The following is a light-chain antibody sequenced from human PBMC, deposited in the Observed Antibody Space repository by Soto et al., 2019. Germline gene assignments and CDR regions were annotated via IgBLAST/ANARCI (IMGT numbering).Light chain of an antibody. CDR1: QGISSY. Sequence: DIQLTQSPSFLSASVGDRITITCLASQGISSYLAWYQQKPGKAPKLLIYAASTLQSGVPSRFSGSGSGTEFTLTISSLQPEDCATYYCQQLISYPLNFGGGTKVDSK. CDR3: QQLISYPLN. J-gene: IGKJ4*01. V-gene: IGKV1-9*01. CDR2: AAS.